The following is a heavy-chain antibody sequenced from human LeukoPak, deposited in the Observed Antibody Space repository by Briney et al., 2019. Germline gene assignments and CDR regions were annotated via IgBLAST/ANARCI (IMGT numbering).Heavy chain of an antibody. V-gene: IGHV3-23*01. CDR2: VSGSGGST. Sequence: GGSLGLSCAASGFTFSSYAMTWVRQAPGKGLEWVSAVSGSGGSTYYADSVKGRFTISRDNSKNTLYLQMNSLRAEDTAVYYCAKNQAPSALYGVDVWGQGTTVTVSS. J-gene: IGHJ6*02. D-gene: IGHD2-2*01. CDR1: GFTFSSYA. CDR3: AKNQAPSALYGVDV.